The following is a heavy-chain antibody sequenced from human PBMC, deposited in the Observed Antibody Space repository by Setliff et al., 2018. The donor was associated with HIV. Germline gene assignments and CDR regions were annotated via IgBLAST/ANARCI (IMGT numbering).Heavy chain of an antibody. Sequence: PSETLSLTCTVYGGFIKNSNYYWGWIRQPPGKGLEWIGNIHYSGSTYYNPSLKSRVTISVDTSKNQFSLKLSSVTAADTAVYYCARGDGYRGNDAYYDTGLDVWGQGITVTVSS. V-gene: IGHV4-39*07. CDR3: ARGDGYRGNDAYYDTGLDV. J-gene: IGHJ6*02. CDR2: IHYSGST. CDR1: GGFIKNSNYY. D-gene: IGHD5-12*01.